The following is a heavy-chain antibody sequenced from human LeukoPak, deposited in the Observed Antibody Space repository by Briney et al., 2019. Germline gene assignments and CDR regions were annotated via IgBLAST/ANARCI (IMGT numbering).Heavy chain of an antibody. CDR1: GDSITDDY. Sequence: PSETLSLTCTVSGDSITDDYWSWIRQPPGKGLEWIGYIYYSGSTKYSPSLKSRVTTSLDMSQNQFSLKVTSVTAADTAVYYCARGRRDGYNSDGIDVWGQGTTVTVSS. J-gene: IGHJ6*02. CDR3: ARGRRDGYNSDGIDV. V-gene: IGHV4-59*01. D-gene: IGHD5-24*01. CDR2: IYYSGST.